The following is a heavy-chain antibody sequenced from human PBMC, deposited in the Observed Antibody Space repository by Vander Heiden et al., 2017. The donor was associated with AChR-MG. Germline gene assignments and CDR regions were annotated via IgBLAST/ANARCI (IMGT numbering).Heavy chain of an antibody. J-gene: IGHJ5*02. D-gene: IGHD2-15*01. CDR3: ATVPIVGVVAATEGVNWFDP. CDR2: FDPEDGET. Sequence: VPLVQSGAEVKKPGASVKVSCQVSGYTLTELPLHWVRQAPGKGREWMGGFDPEDGETIYAQEFQGRVTMTEDTATDTAYRELSSLRSEDTAVDYCATVPIVGVVAATEGVNWFDPWGQGTLVTGSS. V-gene: IGHV1-24*01. CDR1: GYTLTELP.